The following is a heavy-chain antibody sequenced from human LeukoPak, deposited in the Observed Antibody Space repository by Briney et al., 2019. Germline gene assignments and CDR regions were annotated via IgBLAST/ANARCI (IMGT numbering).Heavy chain of an antibody. J-gene: IGHJ6*03. CDR1: GYTFTSLS. D-gene: IGHD2-15*01. CDR2: IRAFNGNT. V-gene: IGHV1-18*01. Sequence: ASVKVSCKASGYTFTSLSFSWVRQSPGQGLEWMAWIRAFNGNTNYAQKFQDRVTMTTDTSTGTAYMELRSLRSDDTAVYYCAVGGVYCSGGACYSGSSAYMDVWGKGTTVTDSS. CDR3: AVGGVYCSGGACYSGSSAYMDV.